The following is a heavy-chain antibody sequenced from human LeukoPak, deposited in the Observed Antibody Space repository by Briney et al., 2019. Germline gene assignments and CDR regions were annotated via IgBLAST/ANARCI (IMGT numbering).Heavy chain of an antibody. J-gene: IGHJ5*02. CDR2: IYYTGST. D-gene: IGHD1-26*01. V-gene: IGHV4-59*01. CDR1: GGSISSYF. Sequence: SETLSLTCTVSGGSISSYFWSWIRQPPGKGLEWIGYIYYTGSTSYNPSLKSRVTMSLDASKNQFSLELNSVTPADTAVYYCARGGNYWPQWWFDPWGRGTLVSVSS. CDR3: ARGGNYWPQWWFDP.